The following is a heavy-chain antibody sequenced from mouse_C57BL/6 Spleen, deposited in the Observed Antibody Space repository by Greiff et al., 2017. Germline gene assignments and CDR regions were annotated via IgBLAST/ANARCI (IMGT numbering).Heavy chain of an antibody. D-gene: IGHD2-4*01. CDR3: ARDGGLRHGVNCDV. CDR1: GFNIKNTY. J-gene: IGHJ1*03. Sequence: EVQLQQSVAELVRPGASVKLSCTASGFNIKNTYMPWVKQRPEQGLEWIGRIDPANGNTKYAPKFQGKATITADTSSNTAYLQLSSLTSKDTAIYDCARDGGLRHGVNCDVWGTGTTVTVSS. V-gene: IGHV14-3*01. CDR2: IDPANGNT.